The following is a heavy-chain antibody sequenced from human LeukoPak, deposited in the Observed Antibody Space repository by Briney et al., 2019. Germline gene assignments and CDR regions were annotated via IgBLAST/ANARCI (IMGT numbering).Heavy chain of an antibody. CDR1: GGSISSYY. Sequence: PSETLSLTCTVSGGSISSYYWSWIRQPPGKGLEWIGRIYTSGSTNYNPSLKSRVTMSVDTSKNQFSLKLSSVTAADTAVYYCARAGKGYCSGGSCYSGYYYMDVWGKGTTVTISS. CDR2: IYTSGST. D-gene: IGHD2-15*01. J-gene: IGHJ6*03. CDR3: ARAGKGYCSGGSCYSGYYYMDV. V-gene: IGHV4-4*07.